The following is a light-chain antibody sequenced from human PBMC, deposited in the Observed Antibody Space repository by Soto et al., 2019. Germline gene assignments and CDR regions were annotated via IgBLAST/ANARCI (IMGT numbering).Light chain of an antibody. Sequence: SYELTQPPSVSVSPGQTASITCSGVKLGDKYACWYQQKPGQSPVLVIYQDRKRPSGIPERFSGSNSGNTATLTISGTQAMDEADYYCQAWDSSTVVFGGGTKVTVL. J-gene: IGLJ2*01. V-gene: IGLV3-1*01. CDR1: KLGDKY. CDR3: QAWDSSTVV. CDR2: QDR.